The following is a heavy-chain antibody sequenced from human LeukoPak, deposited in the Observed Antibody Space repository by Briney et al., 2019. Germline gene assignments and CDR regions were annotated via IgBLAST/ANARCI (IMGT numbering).Heavy chain of an antibody. V-gene: IGHV6-1*01. CDR1: GDSVSSNSAA. D-gene: IGHD6-6*01. Sequence: SQTPSLTCAISGDSVSSNSAAWHWIRQSPSRGLEWLGRTYYRSKWYNEYAVSVRTRITIIPNTSKNQFSLQLTSVTPEDTAVYYCASGVAALRTLDYWGQGTLVTVSS. CDR2: TYYRSKWYN. CDR3: ASGVAALRTLDY. J-gene: IGHJ4*02.